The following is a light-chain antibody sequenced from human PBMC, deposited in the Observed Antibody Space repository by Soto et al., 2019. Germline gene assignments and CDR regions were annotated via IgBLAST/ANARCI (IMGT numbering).Light chain of an antibody. CDR1: QSVTNNF. J-gene: IGKJ1*01. Sequence: DIVLTQSPDTLSLSPGERAILSCRASQSVTNNFLAWYQQKPGQAPRLLMFCASSRATGIPDRFSGSGSGTDFNLTISRLEPEDVAIDHGHQYGSLPWTFGKGAKVEIK. CDR2: CAS. V-gene: IGKV3-20*01. CDR3: HQYGSLPWT.